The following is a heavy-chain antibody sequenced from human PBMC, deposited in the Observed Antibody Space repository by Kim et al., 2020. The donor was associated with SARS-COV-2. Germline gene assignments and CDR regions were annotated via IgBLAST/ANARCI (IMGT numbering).Heavy chain of an antibody. D-gene: IGHD3-9*01. J-gene: IGHJ4*02. CDR2: IFPAGDTI. Sequence: GGSLRLSCAASGFTFSNYAMSWVRQAPGQGLECVSSIFPAGDTIHDADFAKGRFTLSRHNSKNMVYLEMNSLRAEDTAVYYCAKALWQIEMALDSRGQGT. V-gene: IGHV3-23*01. CDR3: AKALWQIEMALDS. CDR1: GFTFSNYA.